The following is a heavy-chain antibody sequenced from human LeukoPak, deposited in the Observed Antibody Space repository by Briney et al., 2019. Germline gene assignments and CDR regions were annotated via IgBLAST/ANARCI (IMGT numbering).Heavy chain of an antibody. CDR1: GFTFTSCA. Sequence: GRSLRLSCTASGFTFTSCAMNWVRQTPGKGLEWVSYISASSANIHYADSVKGRFTVSRDNAKNSLYLQMNSLTAEDTATYYCVRDRSYGSQYYYYIDVWGRGTTVTVSS. J-gene: IGHJ6*03. V-gene: IGHV3-48*01. CDR2: ISASSANI. D-gene: IGHD4-17*01. CDR3: VRDRSYGSQYYYYIDV.